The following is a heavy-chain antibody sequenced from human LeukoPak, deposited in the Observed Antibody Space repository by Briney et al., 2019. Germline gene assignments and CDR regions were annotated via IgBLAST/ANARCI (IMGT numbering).Heavy chain of an antibody. CDR3: ATLMVRGEIDY. D-gene: IGHD3-10*01. CDR2: IYYSGSA. V-gene: IGHV4-59*08. Sequence: SETLSLTCTVSGGSISSYYWSWIRQPPGKGLEWIAFIYYSGSASYNPSLKSRVTISVDTSKNQFSLKLSSVTAADTAVYYCATLMVRGEIDYWGQGTLVTVSS. J-gene: IGHJ4*02. CDR1: GGSISSYY.